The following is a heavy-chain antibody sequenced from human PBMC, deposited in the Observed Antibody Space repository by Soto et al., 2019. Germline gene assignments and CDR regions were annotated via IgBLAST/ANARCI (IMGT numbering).Heavy chain of an antibody. CDR1: GYSFTSYY. CDR2: INLGGGGA. J-gene: IGHJ4*02. Sequence: QVQLVQSGAEVKKPGASVKVSCKASGYSFTSYYMHWVRQAPGQGLEWMGIINLGGGGAIYAQKVKGRVTMTRDTSTNTVYMELGSLRSEDTAVYYCTRGSQYSSSFDYWGQGTLVPVSS. V-gene: IGHV1-46*03. D-gene: IGHD6-6*01. CDR3: TRGSQYSSSFDY.